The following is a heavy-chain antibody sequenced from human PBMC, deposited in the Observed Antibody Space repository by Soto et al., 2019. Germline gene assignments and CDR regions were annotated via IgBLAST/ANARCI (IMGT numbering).Heavy chain of an antibody. Sequence: SETLSLTCTVSGDSISSNNYYWGWIRQPPGKGLEWIGSIYYSGSIYYNPSLKSRVTISVDTSKNQFSLKLTSVTAADTAVYYCASATYDYDSPGYWFDPWGQGTLVTVSS. CDR3: ASATYDYDSPGYWFDP. CDR2: IYYSGSI. J-gene: IGHJ5*02. D-gene: IGHD3-22*01. V-gene: IGHV4-39*01. CDR1: GDSISSNNYY.